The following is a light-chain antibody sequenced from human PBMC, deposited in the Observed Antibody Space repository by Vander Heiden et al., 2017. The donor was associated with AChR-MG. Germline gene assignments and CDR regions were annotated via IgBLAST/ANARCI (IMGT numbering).Light chain of an antibody. V-gene: IGKV1-39*01. CDR1: QSISSY. Sequence: DIQLTQSPSSLSASVGDRVPITCRASQSISSYLNWYQQKPGKAPKLLIYAASSLQSGVPSRFSGSGSGTDFTLTISSLQPEDVATYYCQQSDSTPLTFGGGTKVEIK. CDR2: AAS. CDR3: QQSDSTPLT. J-gene: IGKJ4*01.